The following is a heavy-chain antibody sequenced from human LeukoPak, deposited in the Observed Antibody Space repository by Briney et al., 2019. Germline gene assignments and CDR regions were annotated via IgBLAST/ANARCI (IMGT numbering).Heavy chain of an antibody. D-gene: IGHD3-10*01. J-gene: IGHJ4*02. CDR2: IRGSGGST. CDR1: GFTFRNYA. Sequence: GGSLRLSCAASGFTFRNYAMSWVRQAPGKGLEWVSIIRGSGGSTYYADSVKGRFTFSRDNSKNTLSLEMNSLRVEDTAVYYCAKGRVRGVITSFDYWGQGTLVTVSS. CDR3: AKGRVRGVITSFDY. V-gene: IGHV3-23*01.